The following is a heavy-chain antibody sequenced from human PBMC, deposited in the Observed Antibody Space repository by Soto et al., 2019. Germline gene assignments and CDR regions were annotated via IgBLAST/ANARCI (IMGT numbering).Heavy chain of an antibody. D-gene: IGHD5-12*01. Sequence: EVQLVESGGGLVKPGGSLRLSCAASGFSFSSYCMSWVRQAPGKGLEWVSSISSSSNKIFYADSVKGRFTISRDNAKNSLYLQVNSLRAEDTAVCYCARGHGGGYDFYMEYWGQGTLVTVSS. V-gene: IGHV3-21*01. CDR2: ISSSSNKI. CDR1: GFSFSSYC. J-gene: IGHJ4*02. CDR3: ARGHGGGYDFYMEY.